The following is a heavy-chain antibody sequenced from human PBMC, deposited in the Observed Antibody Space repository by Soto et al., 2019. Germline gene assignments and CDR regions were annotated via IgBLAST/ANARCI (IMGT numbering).Heavy chain of an antibody. CDR2: ISSSGGTI. CDR1: GFTFSDYN. D-gene: IGHD3-22*01. Sequence: PGGSLRLSCAASGFTFSDYNMSWIRQAPGKGLEWASYISSSGGTIYYADSVQGRFTISRDNAKNSLYLQMNSLRAEDTAVYYCAREDSSGPDYWGQGTRVTVCS. CDR3: AREDSSGPDY. J-gene: IGHJ4*02. V-gene: IGHV3-11*01.